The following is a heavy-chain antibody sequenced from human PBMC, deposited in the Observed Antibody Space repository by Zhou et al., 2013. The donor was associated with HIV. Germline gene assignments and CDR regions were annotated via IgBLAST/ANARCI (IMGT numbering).Heavy chain of an antibody. CDR3: AKDGDCSRSSCYHTYYYYYMDV. V-gene: IGHV3-9*01. CDR2: ISWNSGSI. CDR1: GFTFDDYA. J-gene: IGHJ6*03. D-gene: IGHD2-2*01. Sequence: VQLVESGGGLVQPGRSLRLSCTASGFTFDDYAMHWVRQAPGKGLEWVSSISWNSGSIGYADSVKGRFTISRDNAKNSLYLQMNSLRAEDTALYYCAKDGDCSRSSCYHTYYYYYMDVWGRGTTVTVSS.